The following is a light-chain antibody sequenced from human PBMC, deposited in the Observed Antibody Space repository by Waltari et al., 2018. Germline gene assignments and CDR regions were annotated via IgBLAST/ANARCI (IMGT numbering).Light chain of an antibody. CDR3: QQYGSSIMYT. V-gene: IGKV3-20*01. CDR1: QSITKRY. J-gene: IGKJ2*01. CDR2: GAS. Sequence: VLTLSPGTLPLSPGDRATLPCRASQSITKRYIAWYQQKPGQAPRLLIYGASSMAAGIPDRFSGSGSGTEFTLTISRLEAEDSAVYYCQQYGSSIMYTFGQGTKLEIK.